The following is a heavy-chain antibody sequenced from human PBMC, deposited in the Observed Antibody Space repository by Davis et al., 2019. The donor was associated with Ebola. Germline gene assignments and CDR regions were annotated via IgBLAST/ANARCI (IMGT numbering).Heavy chain of an antibody. J-gene: IGHJ5*02. V-gene: IGHV4-4*02. D-gene: IGHD1-26*01. CDR1: GDSITNNHW. Sequence: MPGGSLRLSCAVSGDSITNNHWWIWVRQSPGKGLEWLGEIYHSGSIKYNPSFKSRVTLSVDKSKNQFSLKLSSVTAADTAVYYCARMGDWGSWGQGTLVTVSP. CDR3: ARMGDWGS. CDR2: IYHSGSI.